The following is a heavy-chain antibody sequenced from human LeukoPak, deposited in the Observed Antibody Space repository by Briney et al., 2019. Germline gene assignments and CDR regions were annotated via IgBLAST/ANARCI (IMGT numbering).Heavy chain of an antibody. Sequence: GGSLRLSCAASGFTFSSYAMSWVRQAPGKGLEWVPAISGSGGSTYYADSVKGRFTISRDNSKNTLYLQMNSLRAEDTAVYYCAKFLGQWLGFDYWGQGTLVTVSS. CDR1: GFTFSSYA. V-gene: IGHV3-23*01. D-gene: IGHD6-19*01. J-gene: IGHJ4*02. CDR2: ISGSGGST. CDR3: AKFLGQWLGFDY.